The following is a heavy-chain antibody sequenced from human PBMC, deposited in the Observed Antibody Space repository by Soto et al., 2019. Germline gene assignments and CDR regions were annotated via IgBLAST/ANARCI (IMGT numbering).Heavy chain of an antibody. J-gene: IGHJ3*02. CDR1: GFTFNNYV. D-gene: IGHD1-26*01. CDR2: IGGGGSNT. CDR3: AKGNVGRYGSDAFDM. Sequence: EVQLLESGGGLVQPGGSLRLSCAASGFTFNNYVMNWVRQAPGKGLEWVSAIGGGGSNTYYADSVKGRFTISRDNSKNTLYLQVNSLTAEDTAVYYCAKGNVGRYGSDAFDMWGQGTMVTVSS. V-gene: IGHV3-23*01.